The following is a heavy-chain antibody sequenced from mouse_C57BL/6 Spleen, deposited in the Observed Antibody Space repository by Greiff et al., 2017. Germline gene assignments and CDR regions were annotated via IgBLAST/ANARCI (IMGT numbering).Heavy chain of an antibody. Sequence: QVQLKESGTELVKPGASVKLSCKASGYTFTSYWMHWVKQRPGQGLEWIGNINPSNGGTNYNEKFKSKATLTVDKSSSTAYMQLSSLTSEDSAVYYCARSDYDYAYAMDYWGQGTSVTVSS. J-gene: IGHJ4*01. CDR2: INPSNGGT. D-gene: IGHD2-4*01. CDR1: GYTFTSYW. V-gene: IGHV1-53*01. CDR3: ARSDYDYAYAMDY.